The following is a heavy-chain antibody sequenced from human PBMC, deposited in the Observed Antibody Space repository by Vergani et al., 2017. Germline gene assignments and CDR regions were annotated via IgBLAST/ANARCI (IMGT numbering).Heavy chain of an antibody. CDR2: IIPIFGTA. V-gene: IGHV1-69*18. Sequence: QVQLVQSGAEVKKPGSSVKVSCKASGGTFSSYAISWVRQAPGQGREWMGRIIPIFGTAKYAQKFQGRVTITADESTSTAYMELSSLRSEDTAVYYCARSTRGGEIDYYYYGMDVWGQGTTVTVSS. D-gene: IGHD4-17*01. CDR3: ARSTRGGEIDYYYYGMDV. CDR1: GGTFSSYA. J-gene: IGHJ6*02.